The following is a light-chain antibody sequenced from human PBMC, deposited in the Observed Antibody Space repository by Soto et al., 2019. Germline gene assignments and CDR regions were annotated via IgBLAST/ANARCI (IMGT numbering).Light chain of an antibody. V-gene: IGKV3-15*01. CDR2: GAF. CDR3: QQYNNWPRT. J-gene: IGKJ1*01. Sequence: EIVMTQSPATLSVSPGERATLSCRASQSVSSNLAWYQEKPGQSPRLLIYGAFTRATGIPARFSGSGSGTDFTLTISSLQFEDFAVYYCQQYNNWPRTFGQGTKVDIK. CDR1: QSVSSN.